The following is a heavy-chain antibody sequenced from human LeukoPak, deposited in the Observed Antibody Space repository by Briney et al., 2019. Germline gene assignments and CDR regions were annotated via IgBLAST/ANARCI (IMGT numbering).Heavy chain of an antibody. CDR3: ARHNPSERPSGSYSWNDAFDI. J-gene: IGHJ3*02. CDR1: GGSISSYY. V-gene: IGHV4-59*08. D-gene: IGHD1-26*01. Sequence: SETLSLTCTVSGGSISSYYWSWIRQPPGKGLEWIGYIYYSGSTNYNPSLKSRVTISVDTSKNQFSLKLSSVTAADTAVYYCARHNPSERPSGSYSWNDAFDIWGQGTMVTVSS. CDR2: IYYSGST.